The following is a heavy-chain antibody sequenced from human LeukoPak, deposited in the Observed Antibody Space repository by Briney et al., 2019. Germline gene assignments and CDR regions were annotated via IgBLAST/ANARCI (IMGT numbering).Heavy chain of an antibody. J-gene: IGHJ5*02. CDR2: ISYDGSNK. CDR3: AKAYYDFWSGYYVPGWFDP. D-gene: IGHD3-3*01. Sequence: PGGSLRLSCAASGFTFSSYGMHWVRQAPGKGLEWVAAISYDGSNKYYADSVKGRFTISRDNSKNTLYLQMNSLRAEDTAVYYCAKAYYDFWSGYYVPGWFDPWGQGTLVTVSS. CDR1: GFTFSSYG. V-gene: IGHV3-30*18.